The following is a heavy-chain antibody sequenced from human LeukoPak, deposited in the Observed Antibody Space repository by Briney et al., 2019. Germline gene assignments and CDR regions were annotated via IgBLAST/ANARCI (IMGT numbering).Heavy chain of an antibody. J-gene: IGHJ6*03. V-gene: IGHV4-39*07. Sequence: SETLSLTCTVSGGSISSSSYYGGLIRQPPGKGLEWIGSIYYSGSTYYNPSLESRVTISVDTSKNQFSLKLSSVTAADTAVYYCARVYYYYMDVWGKGTTVTVSS. CDR3: ARVYYYYMDV. CDR1: GGSISSSSYY. CDR2: IYYSGST.